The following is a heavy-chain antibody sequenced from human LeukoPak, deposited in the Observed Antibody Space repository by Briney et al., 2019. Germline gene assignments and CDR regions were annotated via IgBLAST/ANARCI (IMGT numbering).Heavy chain of an antibody. CDR2: IIPIFGTA. CDR1: GGTFSSYA. CDR3: ARGVTTQYNWFDP. V-gene: IGHV1-69*05. J-gene: IGHJ5*02. D-gene: IGHD1-14*01. Sequence: SVKVSCKASGGTFSSYAISWVRQAPGQGLEWMGRIIPIFGTANYAQKFQGRVTITTDESTSTAYMELSSLRSEDTAVYYCARGVTTQYNWFDPWGQGTLVTVSS.